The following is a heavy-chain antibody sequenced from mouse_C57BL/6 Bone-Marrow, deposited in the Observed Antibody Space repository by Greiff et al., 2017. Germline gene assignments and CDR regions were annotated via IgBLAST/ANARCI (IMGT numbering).Heavy chain of an antibody. CDR2: ISSGSSPI. V-gene: IGHV5-17*01. J-gene: IGHJ1*03. CDR1: GFTFSDYG. CDR3: ARGDFDV. Sequence: EVKLMESGGGLVKPGGSLKLSCAASGFTFSDYGMHWVRQAPEKGLEWVAYISSGSSPIYYADTVKGRFTISRDNAKNTLFLQMTSLRSEDTAMYYCARGDFDVWGTGTTVTVSS.